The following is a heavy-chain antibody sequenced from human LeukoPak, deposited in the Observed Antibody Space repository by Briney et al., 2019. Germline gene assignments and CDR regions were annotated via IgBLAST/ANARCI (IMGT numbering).Heavy chain of an antibody. V-gene: IGHV4-59*12. D-gene: IGHD3-10*01. CDR1: GGAIRNYF. Sequence: SETLSLTCTVSGGAIRNYFWSWIRQAPGKGLEWIGYIYYSGSTNYNPSLTSRVTISIDTSKNQFSLNLSSVTAADTAVYYCARDVYYGSGSSLDYWGQGTLVTVSS. CDR2: IYYSGST. J-gene: IGHJ4*02. CDR3: ARDVYYGSGSSLDY.